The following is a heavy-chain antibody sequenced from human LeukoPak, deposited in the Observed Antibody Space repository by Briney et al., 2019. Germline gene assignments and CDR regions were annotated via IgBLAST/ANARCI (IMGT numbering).Heavy chain of an antibody. CDR1: GFTFDDYG. CDR3: ARVNRGDAFDI. CDR2: INWNGGST. Sequence: GGSLRLSCTASGFTFDDYGMSWVRQAPGKGLEWVSGINWNGGSTGYADSMKGRFTISRDNSKNTLYLQMNSLRAEDTAVYYCARVNRGDAFDIWGQGTLVTVSS. V-gene: IGHV3-20*04. J-gene: IGHJ3*02. D-gene: IGHD3-16*02.